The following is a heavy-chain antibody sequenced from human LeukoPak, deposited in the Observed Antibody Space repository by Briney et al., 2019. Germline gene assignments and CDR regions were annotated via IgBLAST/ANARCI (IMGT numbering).Heavy chain of an antibody. CDR2: IYPGDSDT. V-gene: IGHV5-51*01. D-gene: IGHD5-24*01. J-gene: IGHJ4*02. CDR3: ARRDGFNQKSFDY. Sequence: GESLKISCQGSGYSFASYWIAWVRQMPGKGLEWMGIIYPGDSDTRNSPSLQGQVTISADKSISTAYLQWSSLKASDTAIYYCARRDGFNQKSFDYWGQGTLVTVSS. CDR1: GYSFASYW.